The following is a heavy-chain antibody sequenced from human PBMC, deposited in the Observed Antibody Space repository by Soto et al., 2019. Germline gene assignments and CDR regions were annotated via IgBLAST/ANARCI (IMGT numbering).Heavy chain of an antibody. CDR3: SRTGHRFDH. V-gene: IGHV4-34*01. CDR1: GGSFSDYY. Sequence: VQLQQWGAGLLKPSETLSLTCAVHGGSFSDYYWSWIRQPPGKGLEWIGEINYSGRTNYNPSLKSRVTISVDTSKTQFPLTLSSMTAADTALYYCSRTGHRFDHWGQGISVTVSS. J-gene: IGHJ4*02. CDR2: INYSGRT.